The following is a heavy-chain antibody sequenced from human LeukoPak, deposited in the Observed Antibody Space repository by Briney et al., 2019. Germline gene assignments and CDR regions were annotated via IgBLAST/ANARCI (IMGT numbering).Heavy chain of an antibody. J-gene: IGHJ6*03. V-gene: IGHV3-23*01. CDR2: ISGSGGST. Sequence: PGGSLRLSCAASGFTFSSYAMSWVRQAPGEGLEWVSAISGSGGSTYYADSVKGRFTISRDNSKNTLYLQMNSLRAEDTAVYYCAKGDWNYYYYYMDVWGKGTTVTVSS. CDR1: GFTFSSYA. D-gene: IGHD3/OR15-3a*01. CDR3: AKGDWNYYYYYMDV.